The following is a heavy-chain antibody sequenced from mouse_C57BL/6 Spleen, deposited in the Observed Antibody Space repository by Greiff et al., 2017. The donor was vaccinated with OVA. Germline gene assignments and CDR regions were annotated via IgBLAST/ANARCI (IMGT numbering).Heavy chain of an antibody. CDR3: ARGGTTVVATDWYFDV. CDR1: GYTFTSYW. CDR2: IDPSDSYT. D-gene: IGHD1-1*01. J-gene: IGHJ1*03. Sequence: QVQLQQPGAELVMPGASVKLSCKASGYTFTSYWMHWVKQRPGQGLEWIGEIDPSDSYTNYNQKFKGQSTLTVDKSSSTAYMQLSSLTSEDSAVYYCARGGTTVVATDWYFDVWGTGTTVTVSS. V-gene: IGHV1-69*01.